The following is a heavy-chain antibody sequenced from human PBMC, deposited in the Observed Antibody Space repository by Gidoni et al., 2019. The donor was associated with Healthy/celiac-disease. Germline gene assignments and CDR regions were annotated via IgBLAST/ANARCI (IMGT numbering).Heavy chain of an antibody. V-gene: IGHV3-49*03. CDR3: TRDPTAYGGSPFDY. CDR1: GDYA. Sequence: GDYAMSWFRQAPGKGLEWVGFIRSKAYGGTTEYAASVKGRFTISRDDSKSIAYLQMNSLKTEDTAVYYCTRDPTAYGGSPFDYWGQGTLVTVSS. D-gene: IGHD4-17*01. CDR2: IRSKAYGGTT. J-gene: IGHJ4*02.